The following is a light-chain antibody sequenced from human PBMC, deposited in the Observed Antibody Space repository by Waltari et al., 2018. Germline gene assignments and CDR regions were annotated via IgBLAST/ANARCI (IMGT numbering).Light chain of an antibody. CDR2: YAN. CDR3: QQGNSYPPT. Sequence: IQMSQSPSSLSASVGDRVTITCRASQGISSYLNWYQQKPGKAPKLLIDYANSLVSGVPSRFIGSGSGTEFTLTISSLQPEDFATYYCQQGNSYPPTFGQGTKVEIK. V-gene: IGKV1-13*02. CDR1: QGISSY. J-gene: IGKJ1*01.